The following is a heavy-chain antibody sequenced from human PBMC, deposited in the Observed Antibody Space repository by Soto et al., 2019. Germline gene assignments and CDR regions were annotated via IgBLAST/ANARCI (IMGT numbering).Heavy chain of an antibody. CDR3: ASRCGPPGCFDI. CDR2: ISSSSSTI. CDR1: GFTFSSYS. J-gene: IGHJ3*02. V-gene: IGHV3-48*02. Sequence: EVQLVESGGGLVQPGGSLRLSCAASGFTFSSYSMNWVRQAPGKGLEWVSYISSSSSTIYYADSVKGLFTISRDNAKNSLYLQMNRLREEDTSVYYCASRCGPPGCFDIWGQGTMVTVSS.